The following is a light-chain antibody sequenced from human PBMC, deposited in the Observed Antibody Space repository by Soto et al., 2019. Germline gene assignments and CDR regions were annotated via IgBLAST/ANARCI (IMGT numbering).Light chain of an antibody. V-gene: IGKV1-5*01. CDR2: DAS. Sequence: DIQMTQSPSTLSASVGDRVPITCRASQSISSWLACYQQKPGKAPNLLIYDASSLESGLPSRFSGSGSGTDFTLTISDLQPDDFASYFCQQYKTSPSVGPGTKVDIK. J-gene: IGKJ1*01. CDR1: QSISSW. CDR3: QQYKTSPS.